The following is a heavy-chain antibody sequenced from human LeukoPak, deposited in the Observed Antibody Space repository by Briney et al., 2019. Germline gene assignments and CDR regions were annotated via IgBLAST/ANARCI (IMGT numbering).Heavy chain of an antibody. J-gene: IGHJ4*02. CDR3: ASLRAVAGTXY. Sequence: GASVKVSCKASGYTFTRYYMHWVRQAPGQGLEWMGRINPNRSGTNHAQKRQGRVTMTKDTSISTAYMDRSRLRSDDTAVYYCASLRAVAGTXYWGQGTXXTXXS. CDR2: INPNRSGT. V-gene: IGHV1-2*06. D-gene: IGHD6-19*01. CDR1: GYTFTRYY.